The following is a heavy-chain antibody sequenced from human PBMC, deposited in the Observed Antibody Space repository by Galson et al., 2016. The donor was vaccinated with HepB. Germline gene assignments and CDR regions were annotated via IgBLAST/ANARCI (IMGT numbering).Heavy chain of an antibody. CDR2: ISWNSGTI. CDR3: AKDIRLSSGYGDYFDY. J-gene: IGHJ4*02. CDR1: GFTFDDYA. V-gene: IGHV3-9*01. Sequence: SLRLSCAASGFTFDDYAMHWVRQAPGKGLEWVSGISWNSGTIGYADSVKGRFTISRDNAKNSLYLQMNSLRAEDTALYYCAKDIRLSSGYGDYFDYWGQGTLVTVSS. D-gene: IGHD5-12*01.